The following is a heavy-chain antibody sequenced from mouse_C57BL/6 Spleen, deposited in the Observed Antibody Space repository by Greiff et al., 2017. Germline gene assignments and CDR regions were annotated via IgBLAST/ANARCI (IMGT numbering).Heavy chain of an antibody. CDR2: IYPGSGNT. D-gene: IGHD2-4*01. Sequence: QVQLQQSGPELVKPGASVKISCKASGYSFTSYYIHWVKQRPGQGLEWIGWIYPGSGNTKYNEKFKGKATLTADTSSSTAYMQLSSLTSEDSAVYYCARGDDYAWFAYWGQGTLVTVSA. CDR1: GYSFTSYY. V-gene: IGHV1-66*01. CDR3: ARGDDYAWFAY. J-gene: IGHJ3*01.